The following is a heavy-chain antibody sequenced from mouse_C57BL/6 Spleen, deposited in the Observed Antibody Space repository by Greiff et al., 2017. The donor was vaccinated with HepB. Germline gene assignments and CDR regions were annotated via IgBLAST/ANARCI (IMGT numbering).Heavy chain of an antibody. Sequence: EVQLVESGGDLVKPGGSLKLSCAASGFTFSSYGMSWVRQTPDKRLEWVATISSGGSYTYYPDSVKGRFTISRDNAKNTLYLQMSSLKSEDTAMYYCARSDAMDYWGQGTSVTVSS. CDR2: ISSGGSYT. CDR3: ARSDAMDY. V-gene: IGHV5-6*01. CDR1: GFTFSSYG. J-gene: IGHJ4*01.